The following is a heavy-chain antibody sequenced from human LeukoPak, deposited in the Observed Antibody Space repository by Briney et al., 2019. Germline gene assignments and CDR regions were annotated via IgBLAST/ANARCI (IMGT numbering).Heavy chain of an antibody. V-gene: IGHV1-2*02. CDR3: ARSNIAVRRGDNWFDP. CDR1: GYTFSDYY. J-gene: IGHJ5*02. Sequence: ASVKVSCKASGYTFSDYYMHWVRQAPGQGLEWMGWIGPNSGGTNYAQKFQGRVTMTRDTSISTAHMELSRLISDDTAVYYCARSNIAVRRGDNWFDPWGQGTLVTVSS. CDR2: IGPNSGGT. D-gene: IGHD6-6*01.